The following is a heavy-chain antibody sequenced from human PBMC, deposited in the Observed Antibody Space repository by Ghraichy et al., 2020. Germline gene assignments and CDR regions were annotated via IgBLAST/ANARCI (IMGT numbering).Heavy chain of an antibody. V-gene: IGHV4-30-4*01. Sequence: SETLSLTCTVSGGSISSGDYYWSWIRQPPGKGLEWIGYIYYSGSTYYNPSLKSRVTISVDTSKNQFSLKLSSVTAADTAVYYCARDRGPRRDGYNQYGMDVWGQRTTVTVSS. J-gene: IGHJ6*02. D-gene: IGHD5-24*01. CDR3: ARDRGPRRDGYNQYGMDV. CDR2: IYYSGST. CDR1: GGSISSGDYY.